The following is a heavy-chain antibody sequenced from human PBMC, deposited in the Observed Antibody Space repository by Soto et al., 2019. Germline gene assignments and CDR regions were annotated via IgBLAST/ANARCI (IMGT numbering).Heavy chain of an antibody. V-gene: IGHV4-4*07. Sequence: PSETLSLTCTVSGDSITSYYWTWIRQAAGKRLGCIGRVFSSGTTNYNPSLKSRVTMSVDTSKNQFSLNLSSVTAAADTAVYYCARDRITLANDAFDIWGQGTMVTVSS. J-gene: IGHJ3*02. D-gene: IGHD3-10*01. CDR1: GDSITSYY. CDR2: VFSSGTT. CDR3: ARDRITLANDAFDI.